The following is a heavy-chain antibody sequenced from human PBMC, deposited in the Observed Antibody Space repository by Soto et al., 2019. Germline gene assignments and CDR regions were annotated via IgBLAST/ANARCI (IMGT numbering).Heavy chain of an antibody. CDR1: GFTFSSYE. J-gene: IGHJ5*02. CDR3: ARDPIVAVAGTGNWFDP. CDR2: ISSSGSTI. V-gene: IGHV3-48*03. D-gene: IGHD6-19*01. Sequence: EVQLVESGGGLVQPGGSLRLSCAASGFTFSSYEMNWVRQAPGKGLEWVSYISSSGSTIYYADSVKGRFTISRDNAKNSLYLQMNSLRAEDTAVYYCARDPIVAVAGTGNWFDPWGQGTLVTVSS.